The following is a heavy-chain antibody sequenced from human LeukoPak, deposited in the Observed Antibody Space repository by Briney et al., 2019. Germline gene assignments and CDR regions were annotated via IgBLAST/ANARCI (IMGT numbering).Heavy chain of an antibody. Sequence: PSETLSLTCTVSGGSISSSSYYWGWIRHPPGKGLEWIGSIYYSGSTYYNPSLKSRVTISVDTSKNQFSLKLSSVTAADTAVYYCARPNPFGELWDYWGQGTLVTVSS. J-gene: IGHJ4*02. CDR2: IYYSGST. CDR1: GGSISSSSYY. D-gene: IGHD3-10*01. CDR3: ARPNPFGELWDY. V-gene: IGHV4-39*01.